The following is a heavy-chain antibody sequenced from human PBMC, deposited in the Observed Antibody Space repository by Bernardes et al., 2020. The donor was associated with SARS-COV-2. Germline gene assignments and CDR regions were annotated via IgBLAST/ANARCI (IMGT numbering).Heavy chain of an antibody. Sequence: ASVKVSCKASGYTFTSYGISWVRQAPGQGLEWMGWISAYNGNTNYAQKLQGRVTMTTDTSTSTAYMELRSLRSDDTAVYYCARGIMITFGGGIGLSGWFDPWGQGTLVTVAS. CDR3: ARGIMITFGGGIGLSGWFDP. J-gene: IGHJ5*02. CDR2: ISAYNGNT. V-gene: IGHV1-18*01. D-gene: IGHD3-16*02. CDR1: GYTFTSYG.